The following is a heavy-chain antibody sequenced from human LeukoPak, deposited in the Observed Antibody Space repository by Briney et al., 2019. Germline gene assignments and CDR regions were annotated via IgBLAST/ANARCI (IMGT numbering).Heavy chain of an antibody. J-gene: IGHJ5*02. CDR1: GFTFSSYA. CDR2: ISGSGGST. Sequence: GGSLRLSCAASGFTFSSYAMSWVRQAPGKGLEWVSAISGSGGSTYYADSVKGRFTISRDNSKNTLYLQMNSLRAEDTAVYYCAKDKATFHPRHGSFSGYVFELVSWGQGTLVTVSS. V-gene: IGHV3-23*01. CDR3: AKDKATFHPRHGSFSGYVFELVS. D-gene: IGHD5-12*01.